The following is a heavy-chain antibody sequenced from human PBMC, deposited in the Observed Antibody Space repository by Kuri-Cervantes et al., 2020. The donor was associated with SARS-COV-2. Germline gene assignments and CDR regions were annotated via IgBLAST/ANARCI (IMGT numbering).Heavy chain of an antibody. Sequence: SETLSLTCAVYGGSFSGSYWSWIRQPPGKGLEWIGEINHSGSTNYNPSLKSRVTISVDTSKNQFSLKLSSVTAADTAVYYCARGQDIVVVPAANIASEYWFDPWGQGTLVTVSS. V-gene: IGHV4-34*01. J-gene: IGHJ5*02. CDR2: INHSGST. CDR1: GGSFSGSY. D-gene: IGHD2-2*01. CDR3: ARGQDIVVVPAANIASEYWFDP.